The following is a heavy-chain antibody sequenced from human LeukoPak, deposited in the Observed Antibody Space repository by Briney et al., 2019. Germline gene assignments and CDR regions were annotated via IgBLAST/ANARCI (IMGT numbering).Heavy chain of an antibody. D-gene: IGHD5-12*01. CDR2: ISGSGGST. V-gene: IGHV3-23*01. CDR1: GFTFSSYA. CDR3: AKGKVDQYNWFDP. J-gene: IGHJ5*02. Sequence: GGSLRLSCAASGFTFSSYAMRWVRQAPGKWLEWVSAISGSGGSTYYADSVKGRFTISRDNSKNTLYLQMNSLRAEDTAVYYCAKGKVDQYNWFDPWGQGTLVTVSS.